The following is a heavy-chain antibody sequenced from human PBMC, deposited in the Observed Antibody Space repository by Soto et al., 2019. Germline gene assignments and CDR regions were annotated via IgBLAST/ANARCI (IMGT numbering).Heavy chain of an antibody. D-gene: IGHD3-10*01. CDR1: GFTVSNNY. Sequence: EVQLVESGGGLIQPGGSLRLSCAVSGFTVSNNYMSWVRQAPGKGLEGVSVIYSGGYTAYGDSVKGRFTISRDNSKNTIYTQTNTGRAHAPALFYWAPRPGGGGYWGQGTLVTVSS. CDR2: IYSGGYT. CDR3: APRPGGGGY. V-gene: IGHV3-53*01. J-gene: IGHJ4*02.